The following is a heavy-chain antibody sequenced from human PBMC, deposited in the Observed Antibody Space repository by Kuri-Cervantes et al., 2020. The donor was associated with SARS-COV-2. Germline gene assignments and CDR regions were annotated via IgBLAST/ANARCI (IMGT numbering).Heavy chain of an antibody. CDR1: GYSFSTHW. D-gene: IGHD2-21*01. V-gene: IGHV5-51*07. CDR2: IYPDDSDT. Sequence: GESLKISCKASGYSFSTHWIAWVHQMPGKGLEWMGIIYPDDSDTRYSPSFQGQVTISADKSISTAYLQWSSLKASDTAIYYCASRAISNYWLDPWGQGTLVTVSS. J-gene: IGHJ5*02. CDR3: ASRAISNYWLDP.